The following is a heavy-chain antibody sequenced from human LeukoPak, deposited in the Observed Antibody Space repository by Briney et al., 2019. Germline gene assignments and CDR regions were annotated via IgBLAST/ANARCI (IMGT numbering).Heavy chain of an antibody. V-gene: IGHV1-2*02. D-gene: IGHD3-10*01. CDR3: ARTYYYGSDPFDP. Sequence: ASVKVSCTASGYTFTGYYMHWVRQAPGQGLEWMGWINPNSGGTNYAQKFQGRVTMTRDTSISTAYMELSTLRSDDTAVYYCARTYYYGSDPFDPWGQGTLVTVSS. CDR1: GYTFTGYY. CDR2: INPNSGGT. J-gene: IGHJ5*02.